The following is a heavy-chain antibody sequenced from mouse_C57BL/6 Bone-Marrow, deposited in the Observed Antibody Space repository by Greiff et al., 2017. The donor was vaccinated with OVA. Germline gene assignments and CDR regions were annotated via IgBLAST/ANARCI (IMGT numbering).Heavy chain of an antibody. CDR2: IYPGSGNT. V-gene: IGHV1-76*01. D-gene: IGHD2-3*01. J-gene: IGHJ2*01. Sequence: VQLQQSGAEVVRPGASVKLSCKASGYTFTDHYINWVKQRPGQGLEWIARIYPGSGNTYYNEKFKGKATLTAEQSSNPAYMQLSSLTSEDSAVYFCARDDGYFFEYWGQGTTLTVSS. CDR1: GYTFTDHY. CDR3: ARDDGYFFEY.